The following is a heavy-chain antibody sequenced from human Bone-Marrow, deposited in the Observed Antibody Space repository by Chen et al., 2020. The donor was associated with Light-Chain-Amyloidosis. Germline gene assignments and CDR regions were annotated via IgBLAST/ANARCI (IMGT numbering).Heavy chain of an antibody. V-gene: IGHV3-9*01. CDR1: GFTFYDYA. CDR2: ISWNSGVK. Sequence: EEHLVESGGGLVQPGRSLRLSCEASGFTFYDYAMHWVRQAPGKGLEWVSGISWNSGVKGYVDSVRGRFTISRDGVKNSLYLQMNSLRPEDTALYYCAKDKGGSMGFGMDVWGQGTTVIVSS. J-gene: IGHJ6*02. D-gene: IGHD3-10*01. CDR3: AKDKGGSMGFGMDV.